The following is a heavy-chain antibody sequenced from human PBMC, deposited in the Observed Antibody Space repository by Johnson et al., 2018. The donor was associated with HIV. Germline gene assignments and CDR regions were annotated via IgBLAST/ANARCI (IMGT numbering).Heavy chain of an antibody. V-gene: IGHV3-20*04. CDR3: ARYFGVVIYDAFDI. D-gene: IGHD3-3*01. CDR2: ISWNGGST. Sequence: VQLVESGGGVVQPGGSLRLSCAASGFTVRSNYMSWVRQAPGKGLEWVSGISWNGGSTGYADSVKGRFSISRDNAKNSLYLQMNSLRAEDTALYYCARYFGVVIYDAFDIWGQGTMVTVSS. CDR1: GFTVRSNY. J-gene: IGHJ3*02.